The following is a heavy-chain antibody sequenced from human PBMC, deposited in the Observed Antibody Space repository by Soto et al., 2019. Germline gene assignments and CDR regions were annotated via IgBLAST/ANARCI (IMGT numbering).Heavy chain of an antibody. Sequence: QVQLVQSGAEMKKPGASVKVSCKASGYTFTSYGISWVRQAPGQGLEWMGWISTYNGNTHYAQKLQGRVTLATGTSTSTAQMELRSLGSAVTAGVYRARDPNSFDFRGQGTLVNVSS. D-gene: IGHD7-27*01. CDR1: GYTFTSYG. V-gene: IGHV1-18*01. CDR3: ARDPNSFDF. J-gene: IGHJ4*02. CDR2: ISTYNGNT.